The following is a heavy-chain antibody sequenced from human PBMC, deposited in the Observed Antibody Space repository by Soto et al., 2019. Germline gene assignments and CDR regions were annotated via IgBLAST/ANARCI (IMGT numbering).Heavy chain of an antibody. Sequence: SETLSLTCAVYGGSFSGYYWSWIRQPPGKGLEWIGEINHSGSTNYNPSLKSRVTISVDTSKNQFSLKLSSVTAADMAVYYCARGRYCSSTSCYENWFDPWGQGTLVTVSS. CDR2: INHSGST. V-gene: IGHV4-34*01. J-gene: IGHJ5*02. CDR3: ARGRYCSSTSCYENWFDP. CDR1: GGSFSGYY. D-gene: IGHD2-2*01.